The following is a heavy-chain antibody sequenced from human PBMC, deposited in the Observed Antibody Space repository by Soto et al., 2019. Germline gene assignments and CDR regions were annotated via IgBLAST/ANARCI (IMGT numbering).Heavy chain of an antibody. D-gene: IGHD3-3*01. Sequence: ASETLSLTCTVSGGSISSGGYYWSWIRQHPGKGLEWIGYTYYSGSTYYNPSLKSQVTISVGTSNNQFSLKLSSVTAADTAVYYCARGEEWLYLFDYWGQGTLVTVS. CDR1: GGSISSGGYY. V-gene: IGHV4-31*02. CDR3: ARGEEWLYLFDY. J-gene: IGHJ4*02. CDR2: TYYSGST.